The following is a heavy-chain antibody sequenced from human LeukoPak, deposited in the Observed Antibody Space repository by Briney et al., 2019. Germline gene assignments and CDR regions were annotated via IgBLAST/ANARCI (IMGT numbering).Heavy chain of an antibody. CDR2: IKQDGSEK. D-gene: IGHD6-19*01. CDR1: GFTFSSYW. J-gene: IGHJ3*02. V-gene: IGHV3-7*01. CDR3: ARVSYSSGWSAFDI. Sequence: GGSLRLSSAASGFTFSSYWMSWVRQAPGKGLEWVANIKQDGSEKYYVDSVKGRFTISRDNAKNSLYLQMDSLRAEDTAVYYCARVSYSSGWSAFDIWGQGTMVTVSS.